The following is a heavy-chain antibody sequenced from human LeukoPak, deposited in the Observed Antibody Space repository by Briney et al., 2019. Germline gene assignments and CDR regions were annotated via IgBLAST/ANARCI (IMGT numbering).Heavy chain of an antibody. CDR2: ISYISSIT. J-gene: IGHJ5*02. CDR1: GFTFSTYS. D-gene: IGHD3-3*01. Sequence: GGSLRLSCAASGFTFSTYSMNWVRQAPGKGLEWVSYISYISSITDYADSVKGRFTISRDNAKNSLYLQMNSLRAEDTAVYYYARNYEGLGPWGQGTLVTVSS. V-gene: IGHV3-48*04. CDR3: ARNYEGLGP.